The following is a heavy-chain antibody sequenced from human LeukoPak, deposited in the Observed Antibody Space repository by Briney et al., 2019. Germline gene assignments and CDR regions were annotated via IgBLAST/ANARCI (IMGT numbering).Heavy chain of an antibody. CDR1: GFTFSSYA. CDR2: SRNKANSYTT. Sequence: GGSLRLSCVVSGFTFSSYAMSWVRQAPGKGLEWVGRSRNKANSYTTEYAASVKGRFTISRDDSKNSVFLQMNSLKTEDTAFYYCTRVGLGTAKDFDQWGQGTLVTVSS. J-gene: IGHJ4*02. V-gene: IGHV3-72*01. CDR3: TRVGLGTAKDFDQ. D-gene: IGHD2-21*02.